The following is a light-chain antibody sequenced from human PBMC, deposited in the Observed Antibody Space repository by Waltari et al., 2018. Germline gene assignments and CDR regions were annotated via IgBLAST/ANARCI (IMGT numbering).Light chain of an antibody. CDR1: EGISTY. Sequence: IQLTQSPSSLSASVGDKVTITCRASEGISTYLACYQQQPGKAPKLLIYGASTLQSGVPSRFSGSGSGTDFTLTISSLQPGDFATYYCQQLDKYPLTFGGGTKVEIK. J-gene: IGKJ4*01. CDR3: QQLDKYPLT. CDR2: GAS. V-gene: IGKV1-9*01.